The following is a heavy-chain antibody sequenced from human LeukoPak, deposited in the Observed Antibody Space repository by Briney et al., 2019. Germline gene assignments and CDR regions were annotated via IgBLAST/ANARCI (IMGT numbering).Heavy chain of an antibody. Sequence: SVKVSCKASGGTFSSYAISWVRQAPGQGLEWMGGIIPIFGTANYAQKFQGRVTITTDESTSTAYMELSSLRSEDTAVYYCANGGDDYDFGSGLSSWFDPWGQGTLVTVSS. V-gene: IGHV1-69*05. CDR3: ANGGDDYDFGSGLSSWFDP. D-gene: IGHD3-3*01. CDR2: IIPIFGTA. J-gene: IGHJ5*02. CDR1: GGTFSSYA.